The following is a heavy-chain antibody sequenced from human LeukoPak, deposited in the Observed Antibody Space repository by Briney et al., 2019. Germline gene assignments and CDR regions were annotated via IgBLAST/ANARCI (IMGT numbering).Heavy chain of an antibody. CDR3: AKLSGYSYGYVSDY. CDR1: GFSFSSYA. Sequence: GGSLRLSCAASGFSFSSYAMIWVRQAPGKGLEWVSAISGSGGSTYYADCVKGRFTISRDNSKDTLYLQMNTLRAEDTAVYYCAKLSGYSYGYVSDYWGQGTLVTVSS. D-gene: IGHD5-18*01. V-gene: IGHV3-23*01. J-gene: IGHJ4*02. CDR2: ISGSGGST.